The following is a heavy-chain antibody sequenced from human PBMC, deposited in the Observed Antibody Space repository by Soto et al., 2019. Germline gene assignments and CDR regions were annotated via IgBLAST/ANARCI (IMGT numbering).Heavy chain of an antibody. V-gene: IGHV3-33*01. CDR2: IRFDGSNE. CDR1: GGIFHGYG. D-gene: IGHD1-7*01. CDR3: ARGGIGGTFFRGYLDY. Sequence: QEQLVESGGGVVQPGTSLRLSCAVPGGIFHGYGMHWVRQAPGKGLEWVAIIRFDGSNEEYADSVKGRFTISRDNSKNTLYLQMNTLGAEDTAVYYCARGGIGGTFFRGYLDYWGRGTVVTVSS. J-gene: IGHJ4*02.